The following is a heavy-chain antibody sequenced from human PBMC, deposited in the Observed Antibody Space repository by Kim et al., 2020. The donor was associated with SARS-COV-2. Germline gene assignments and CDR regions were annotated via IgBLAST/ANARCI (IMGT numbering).Heavy chain of an antibody. CDR3: AKRALVGATYYFDY. Sequence: VQGRVTLSRDHSQNTLYLQMNSLRADDTAVYYCAKRALVGATYYFDYWGQGTLVTVSS. V-gene: IGHV3-23*01. J-gene: IGHJ4*02. D-gene: IGHD1-26*01.